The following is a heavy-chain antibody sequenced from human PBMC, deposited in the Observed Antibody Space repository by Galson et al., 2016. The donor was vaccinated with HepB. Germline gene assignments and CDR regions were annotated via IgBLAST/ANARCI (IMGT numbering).Heavy chain of an antibody. CDR1: GFTFSNYW. Sequence: SLRLSCAASGFTFSNYWMHWVRQVPGKGLVWVSRINSDGSTTTYADSVKGRFTISRDNAKNTLYLQMKSLRVEDTAVYYCTRGTYYRSGYYYLGYWGQGTLVTVSS. CDR3: TRGTYYRSGYYYLGY. V-gene: IGHV3-74*01. CDR2: INSDGSTT. D-gene: IGHD3-22*01. J-gene: IGHJ4*02.